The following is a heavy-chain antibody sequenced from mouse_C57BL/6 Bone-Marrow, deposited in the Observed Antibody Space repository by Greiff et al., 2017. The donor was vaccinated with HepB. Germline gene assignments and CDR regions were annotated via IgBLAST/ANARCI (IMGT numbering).Heavy chain of an antibody. CDR1: GYTFTSYG. D-gene: IGHD4-1*01. Sequence: VQVVESGAELARPGASVKLSCKASGYTFTSYGISWVKQRTGQGLEWIGEIYPRSGNTYYNEKFKGKATLTADKSSSTAYMELRSLTSEDSAVYFCARSRTAWFAYWGQGTLVTVSA. CDR3: ARSRTAWFAY. V-gene: IGHV1-81*01. J-gene: IGHJ3*01. CDR2: IYPRSGNT.